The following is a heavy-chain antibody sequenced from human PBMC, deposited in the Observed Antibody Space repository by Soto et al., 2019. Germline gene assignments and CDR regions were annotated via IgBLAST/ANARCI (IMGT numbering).Heavy chain of an antibody. V-gene: IGHV3-48*02. CDR2: ISSSSSTI. J-gene: IGHJ4*02. CDR1: GFTFSSYS. D-gene: IGHD3-22*01. CDR3: ARDRPQLYYYDSSGYYLIDY. Sequence: GGSLRLSCAASGFTFSSYSMNWVRQAPGKGLEWVSYISSSSSTIYYADSVKGRFTISRDNAKNSLYLQMNSLRDEDTAVYYCARDRPQLYYYDSSGYYLIDYWGQGTLVTVSS.